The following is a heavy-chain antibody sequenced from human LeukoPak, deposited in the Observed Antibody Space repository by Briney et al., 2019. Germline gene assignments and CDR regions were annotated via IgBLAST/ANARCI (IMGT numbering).Heavy chain of an antibody. CDR3: AKDHEIAVAGDWFDP. Sequence: PGASLRLSCAASGFTFSSYAMSWVRQAPGKGLEWFSAISGSGGSTYYADSVKGRFTISRDNSKNTLYLQMNSLRAEDTAVYYCAKDHEIAVAGDWFDPWGQGTLVTVSS. V-gene: IGHV3-23*01. CDR1: GFTFSSYA. J-gene: IGHJ5*02. D-gene: IGHD6-19*01. CDR2: ISGSGGST.